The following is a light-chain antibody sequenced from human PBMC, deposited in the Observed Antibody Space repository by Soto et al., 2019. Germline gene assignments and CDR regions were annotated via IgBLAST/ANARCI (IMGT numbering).Light chain of an antibody. CDR1: QRISSD. CDR2: GAS. CDR3: QQFNDWPWT. J-gene: IGKJ1*01. V-gene: IGKV3-15*01. Sequence: IVMTQSPATLSVSPGERATLSCRASQRISSDLAWYQQKPSQAPRLLIYGASTRATGIPARFSGSGSGTDFTLTISSLQSEDFALYYCQQFNDWPWTFGQGTKVDI.